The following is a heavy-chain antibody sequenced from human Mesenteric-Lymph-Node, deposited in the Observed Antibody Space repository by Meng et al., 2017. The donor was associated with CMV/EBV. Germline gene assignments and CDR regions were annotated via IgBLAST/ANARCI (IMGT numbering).Heavy chain of an antibody. J-gene: IGHJ6*02. CDR2: INWNGGST. V-gene: IGHV3-20*04. D-gene: IGHD3-3*01. CDR3: AREFLPFGITIFGRRGMDV. CDR1: GFTFDDYG. Sequence: GGSLRLSCAASGFTFDDYGMSWVRQAPGKGLEWVSGINWNGGSTGYADSVKGRFTISRDNAKNSLYLQMNSLRAEDTALYYCAREFLPFGITIFGRRGMDVWGQGTTVTVSS.